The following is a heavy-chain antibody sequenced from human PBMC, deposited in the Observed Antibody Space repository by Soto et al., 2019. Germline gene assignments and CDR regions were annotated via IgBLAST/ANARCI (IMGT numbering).Heavy chain of an antibody. CDR1: GFTFSSYW. V-gene: IGHV3-74*01. CDR3: ASLLLWFGSFMDV. CDR2: ISSDGSIT. D-gene: IGHD3-10*01. Sequence: GGSLRLSCAASGFTFSSYWMHWVRQVPGKGLVWVSRISSDGSITNYADSVKGRFSISRDNAKNTLYLQMNSLRDEDTAVYYCASLLLWFGSFMDVWGQGTTVTVAS. J-gene: IGHJ6*02.